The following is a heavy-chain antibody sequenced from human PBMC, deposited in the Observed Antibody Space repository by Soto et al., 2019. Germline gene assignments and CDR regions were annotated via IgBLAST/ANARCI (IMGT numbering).Heavy chain of an antibody. CDR1: GYTLTELS. CDR3: ATEPRNYDYIWGSFY. CDR2: FDPEDGET. V-gene: IGHV1-24*01. Sequence: ASVKVSCKVSGYTLTELSMHWVRQAPGKGLEWMGGFDPEDGETIYAQKFQGRVTMTEDTSTDTAYMELRSEDTAVYYCATEPRNYDYIWGSFYWGQGTLVTVSS. J-gene: IGHJ4*02. D-gene: IGHD3-16*01.